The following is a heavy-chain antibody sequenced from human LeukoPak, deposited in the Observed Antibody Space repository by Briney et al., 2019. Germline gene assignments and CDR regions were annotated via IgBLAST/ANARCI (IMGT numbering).Heavy chain of an antibody. D-gene: IGHD2-21*02. CDR2: ISYDGSNK. CDR1: GFTFSSYA. Sequence: GGSLRLSCAASGFTFSSYAMHWVRQAPGKGLEWVAVISYDGSNKYYADSVKGRFTISRDNSKNTLYLQMNSLRAEDTAVYYCARDRCFSGDCYSAFDYWGQGTLVTVSS. J-gene: IGHJ4*02. CDR3: ARDRCFSGDCYSAFDY. V-gene: IGHV3-30*04.